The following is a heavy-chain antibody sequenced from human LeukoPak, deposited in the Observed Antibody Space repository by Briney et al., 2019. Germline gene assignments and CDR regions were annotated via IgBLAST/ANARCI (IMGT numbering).Heavy chain of an antibody. CDR2: IYSGGST. Sequence: GGSLRLSCAASGFTVSHNYMSWVRQAPGKGLEWVPVIYSGGSTYYADSVKGRFTISRDNSKNTLYLQMNSLRAEDTAVYYCAGTMIVVVVNAFDIWGQGTMVTVSS. J-gene: IGHJ3*02. V-gene: IGHV3-53*01. CDR3: AGTMIVVVVNAFDI. D-gene: IGHD3-22*01. CDR1: GFTVSHNY.